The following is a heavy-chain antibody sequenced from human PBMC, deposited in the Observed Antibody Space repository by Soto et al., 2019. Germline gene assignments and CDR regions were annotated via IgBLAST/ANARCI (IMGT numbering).Heavy chain of an antibody. CDR3: ARGPDDFWSGYYSGFDY. CDR1: GGSISSYY. V-gene: IGHV4-4*07. D-gene: IGHD3-3*01. Sequence: PSETLSLTCTVSGGSISSYYWSWIRQPAGKGLEWIGRIYTSGSTNYNPSLKSRVTMSVDTSKNQFSLKLSSVTAADTAVYYCARGPDDFWSGYYSGFDYWGQGTLVTVSS. CDR2: IYTSGST. J-gene: IGHJ4*02.